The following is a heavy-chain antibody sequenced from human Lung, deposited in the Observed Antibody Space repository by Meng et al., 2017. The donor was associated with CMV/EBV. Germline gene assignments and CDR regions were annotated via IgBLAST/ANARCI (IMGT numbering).Heavy chain of an antibody. Sequence: GESLKISCAASGLTLSSYGIHWVRQAPGKGLEWVAFIRYDGDKKEYVDSVKGRFTTSRDNSKNMVNLQMNSLRAEDTAVYYCAKDSGRGGHLWFRGVDYWGQGTXVTVSS. D-gene: IGHD3-10*01. V-gene: IGHV3-30*02. CDR3: AKDSGRGGHLWFRGVDY. CDR2: IRYDGDKK. J-gene: IGHJ4*02. CDR1: GLTLSSYG.